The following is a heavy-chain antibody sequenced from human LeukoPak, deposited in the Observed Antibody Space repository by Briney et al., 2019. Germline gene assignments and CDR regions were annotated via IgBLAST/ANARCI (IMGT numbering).Heavy chain of an antibody. V-gene: IGHV4-59*01. D-gene: IGHD3-16*01. J-gene: IGHJ6*02. Sequence: SETLSLTCTVSGGSISSYYWSWIRQPPGKGLEWIGYIYYSGSTNYNPSLKSRVTISVDTSKNQFSLKLSSVTAADTAVYYCARLKSAMGAYYYYYYGMDVWGQGTTVTVSS. CDR2: IYYSGST. CDR1: GGSISSYY. CDR3: ARLKSAMGAYYYYYYGMDV.